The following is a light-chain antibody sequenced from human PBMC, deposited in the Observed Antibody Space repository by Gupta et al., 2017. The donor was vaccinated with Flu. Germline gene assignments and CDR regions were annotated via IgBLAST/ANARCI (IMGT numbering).Light chain of an antibody. CDR1: QSGLYSSKNKNY. J-gene: IGKJ4*01. Sequence: DIVITQSPDSLAGSLGERATINCKSSQSGLYSSKNKNYLAWYQQKPGQPPKLLIYWASTRESGVPDRFSGSGSGTDFTLTISSLQAEDVAVYYCQQEDSTPLTFGGGTKVEIK. CDR2: WAS. V-gene: IGKV4-1*01. CDR3: QQEDSTPLT.